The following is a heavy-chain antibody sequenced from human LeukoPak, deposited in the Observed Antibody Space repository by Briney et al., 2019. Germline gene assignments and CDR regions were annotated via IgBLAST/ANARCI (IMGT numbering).Heavy chain of an antibody. Sequence: GGSLRLSCAASGFTFSTYGMHWVRQAPGKGLEWVSYISSSGSTIYYADSVKGRFTISRDNAKNSLYLQMNSLRAEDTAVYYCASHFSSSSGYFDYWGQGTLVTVSS. CDR3: ASHFSSSSGYFDY. J-gene: IGHJ4*02. CDR2: ISSSGSTI. D-gene: IGHD6-6*01. V-gene: IGHV3-48*04. CDR1: GFTFSTYG.